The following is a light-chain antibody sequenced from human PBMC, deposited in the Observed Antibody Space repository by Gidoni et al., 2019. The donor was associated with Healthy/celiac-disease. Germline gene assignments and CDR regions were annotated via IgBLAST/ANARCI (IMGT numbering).Light chain of an antibody. CDR3: QQRRNWPLT. J-gene: IGKJ4*01. V-gene: IGKV3-11*01. Sequence: EIVLTQSPATMALSPGERATLSCRASQSVSSYLAWYQQKPGQAPSLLIYDASNRATGIPAMFSGSGSGTDFTLTISSLEPEDFAVYYCQQRRNWPLTFGGGTKVEIK. CDR1: QSVSSY. CDR2: DAS.